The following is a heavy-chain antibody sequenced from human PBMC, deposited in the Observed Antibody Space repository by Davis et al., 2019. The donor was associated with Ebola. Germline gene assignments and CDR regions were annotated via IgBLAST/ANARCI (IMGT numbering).Heavy chain of an antibody. J-gene: IGHJ6*02. D-gene: IGHD2-2*02. CDR3: TRILGYCSSTSCYTDYYYAMDV. CDR1: GFTFGDYA. Sequence: GGSLRLSCTASGFTFGDYAMSWVRQAPGKGLEWVGFISSKANGGTTEYAASVKGRFTISRDDSKSIAYLQMNSLKTEDTAVYYCTRILGYCSSTSCYTDYYYAMDVWGQGTTVTVSS. CDR2: ISSKANGGTT. V-gene: IGHV3-49*04.